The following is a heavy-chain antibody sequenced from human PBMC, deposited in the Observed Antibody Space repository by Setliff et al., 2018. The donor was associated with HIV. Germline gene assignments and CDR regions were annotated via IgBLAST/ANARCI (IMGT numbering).Heavy chain of an antibody. Sequence: PSETLSLTCAVCGGSFSDNYWSWIRQPPGKGLEWIGEINHRGRTNQSPSLGSRITISIDTSKNQFSLKLRSVTAANTAVYYCARVSSTYWYSIPRDYYYHMDVWGKGTTVTVSS. CDR1: GGSFSDNY. D-gene: IGHD2-8*02. CDR2: INHRGRT. CDR3: ARVSSTYWYSIPRDYYYHMDV. V-gene: IGHV4-34*01. J-gene: IGHJ6*03.